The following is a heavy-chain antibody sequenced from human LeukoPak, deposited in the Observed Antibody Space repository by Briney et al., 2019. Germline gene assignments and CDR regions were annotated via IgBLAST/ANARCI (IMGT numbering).Heavy chain of an antibody. V-gene: IGHV4-59*01. Sequence: SETLSLTCNVSGGSISSYYWSWIRQPPGKGLEWIGYISYSGSTNYNPSLKSRVTISVDTFKNQFSLRLTSVTAADTAVYYCARGAVAYYYFDNWGQGTLVTVSS. J-gene: IGHJ4*02. CDR3: ARGAVAYYYFDN. CDR2: ISYSGST. D-gene: IGHD6-19*01. CDR1: GGSISSYY.